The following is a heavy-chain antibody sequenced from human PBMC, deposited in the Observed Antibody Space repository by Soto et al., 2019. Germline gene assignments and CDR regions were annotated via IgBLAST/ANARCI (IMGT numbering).Heavy chain of an antibody. D-gene: IGHD3-9*01. CDR2: IRFDGNKK. V-gene: IGHV3-33*01. CDR1: GFTFSSYG. Sequence: QVQLVESGGGGVQPGRSLRLSCAASGFTFSSYGMHWVRQAPGKGLEWVAVIRFDGNKKYYADSVKGRFDISRDNSENMLYLEMNGLSADDSAVYYCARDPAYEYGPTAYFLNWGQGTLVPVAS. J-gene: IGHJ4*02. CDR3: ARDPAYEYGPTAYFLN.